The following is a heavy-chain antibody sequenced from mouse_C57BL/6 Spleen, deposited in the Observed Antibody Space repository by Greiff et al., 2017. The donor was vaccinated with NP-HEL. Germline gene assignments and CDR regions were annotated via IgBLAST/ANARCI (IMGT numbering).Heavy chain of an antibody. CDR1: GFTFSSYG. D-gene: IGHD2-5*01. J-gene: IGHJ4*01. CDR2: ISSGGSYT. V-gene: IGHV5-6*01. CDR3: ARHGPTIVTTMDY. Sequence: VQLQQSGGDLVKPGGSLKLSCAASGFTFSSYGMSWVRQTPDKRLEWVATISSGGSYTYYPDSVKGRFTISRDNAKNTLYLQMSSLKSEDTAMYYCARHGPTIVTTMDYWGQGTSVTVSS.